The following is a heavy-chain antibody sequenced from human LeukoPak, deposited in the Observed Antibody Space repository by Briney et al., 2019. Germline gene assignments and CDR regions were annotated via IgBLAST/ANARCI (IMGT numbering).Heavy chain of an antibody. Sequence: GGSLRLSCAASGFTFSDYYMSWIRQAPGKGLEWVSYISRGGNTIYYADSLQGQFTISRDNAKNSLYLQMNSLRADDTAVYYCARGSNWFEPWGQGTLVTVSS. J-gene: IGHJ5*02. CDR2: ISRGGNTI. V-gene: IGHV3-11*01. D-gene: IGHD6-19*01. CDR3: ARGSNWFEP. CDR1: GFTFSDYY.